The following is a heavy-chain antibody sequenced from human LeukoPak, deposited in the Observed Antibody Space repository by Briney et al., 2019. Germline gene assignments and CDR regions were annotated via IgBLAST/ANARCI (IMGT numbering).Heavy chain of an antibody. CDR2: IYSSGNT. J-gene: IGHJ4*02. V-gene: IGHV4-39*01. Sequence: SETLSLTCTVSGASVSGSPYYWGWIRQPPGKGLEWIGSIYSSGNTYYNASLKSQVSISIDTSKNQFSLRLTSVTAADTAVYYCARQTGSGLFILPGGQGTLVTVSS. D-gene: IGHD3/OR15-3a*01. CDR1: GASVSGSPYY. CDR3: ARQTGSGLFILP.